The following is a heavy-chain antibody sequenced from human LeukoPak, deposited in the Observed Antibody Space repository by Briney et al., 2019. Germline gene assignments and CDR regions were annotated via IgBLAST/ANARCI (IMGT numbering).Heavy chain of an antibody. J-gene: IGHJ4*02. CDR3: ARGGYCSNVVCYTSRSLDY. V-gene: IGHV3-11*01. CDR2: ISGRGSTK. CDR1: GITFSDYY. Sequence: PGGSLRLSCVASGITFSDYYMNWIRQAPGKGLEWVSYISGRGSTKYYADSVRGRFTISRDNAKNSLYLQMNSLRAEDTAVYYCARGGYCSNVVCYTSRSLDYWGQGTLVTVSS. D-gene: IGHD2-8*01.